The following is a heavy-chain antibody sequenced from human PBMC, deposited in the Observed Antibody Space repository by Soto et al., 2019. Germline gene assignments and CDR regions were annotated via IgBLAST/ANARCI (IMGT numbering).Heavy chain of an antibody. CDR1: GGTFSSYA. Sequence: QVQLVQSGAEVKKPGSSVKVSCKASGGTFSSYAISWVRQAPGQGLEWMGGIIPIFGTANYAQKFQGRVTITADESTSTAYMELSSLRSEDTAVYYCARVVGGYSYGHRVTYYYYGMDVWGQGTTVTVSS. V-gene: IGHV1-69*01. J-gene: IGHJ6*02. CDR2: IIPIFGTA. CDR3: ARVVGGYSYGHRVTYYYYGMDV. D-gene: IGHD5-18*01.